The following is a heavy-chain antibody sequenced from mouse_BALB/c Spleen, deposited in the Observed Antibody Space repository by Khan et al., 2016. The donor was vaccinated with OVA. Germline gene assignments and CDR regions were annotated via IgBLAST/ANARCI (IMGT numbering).Heavy chain of an antibody. V-gene: IGHV3-2*02. CDR1: GYSITTNYA. Sequence: EVQLQESGPGLVKPSQSLSLTCTVTGYSITTNYAWDWIRQFPGNKLEWMGYISYSGSTSYNPSLKSRISITRDTSKNQFFLQLNSVTTEDTATYYWARKNYYGYAVDYWGQGTSVTVSS. D-gene: IGHD1-1*01. J-gene: IGHJ4*01. CDR3: ARKNYYGYAVDY. CDR2: ISYSGST.